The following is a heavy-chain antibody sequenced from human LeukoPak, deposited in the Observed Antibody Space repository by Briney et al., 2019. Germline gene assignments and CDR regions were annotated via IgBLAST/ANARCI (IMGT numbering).Heavy chain of an antibody. J-gene: IGHJ4*02. CDR1: GFTFSDAW. Sequence: GGSLRLSCAASGFTFSDAWMSWVRQAPGKGLEWVGRIKSKTAGGATDYAAPVKGRFTISRDNAKKSLYLQMNSLRAEDTAVYYCARHLSGVTGYTYGRGIDYWGQATLVTVSS. D-gene: IGHD5-18*01. CDR2: IKSKTAGGAT. V-gene: IGHV3-15*01. CDR3: ARHLSGVTGYTYGRGIDY.